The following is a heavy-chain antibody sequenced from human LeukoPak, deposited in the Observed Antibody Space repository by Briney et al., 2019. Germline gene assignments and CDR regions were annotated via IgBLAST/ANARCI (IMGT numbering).Heavy chain of an antibody. V-gene: IGHV4-4*07. CDR1: GDSMSGYS. CDR2: IYTSYFT. D-gene: IGHD3-10*01. J-gene: IGHJ4*02. Sequence: PSETLSLTCTISGDSMSGYSWSWLRQPAGKELEWIGRIYTSYFTEYSLSLDGRVTMSIDTSKNQLSLKLSSVTAADTAMYYCARDRPVGDYYGSGSYSLDYWGQGTLVTVSS. CDR3: ARDRPVGDYYGSGSYSLDY.